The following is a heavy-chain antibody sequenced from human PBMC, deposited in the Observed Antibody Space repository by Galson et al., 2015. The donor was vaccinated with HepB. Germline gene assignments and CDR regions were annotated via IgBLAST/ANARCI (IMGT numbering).Heavy chain of an antibody. Sequence: SVKVSCKASGGTFSSYAISWVRQAPGQGLEWMGGIIPIFGTANYAQKFQGRVTITADESTSTAYMELSSLRSEDTAVYYCARVLLEDTAMVWDYYGMDVWGQGTTVTVSS. J-gene: IGHJ6*02. V-gene: IGHV1-69*13. CDR3: ARVLLEDTAMVWDYYGMDV. D-gene: IGHD5-18*01. CDR1: GGTFSSYA. CDR2: IIPIFGTA.